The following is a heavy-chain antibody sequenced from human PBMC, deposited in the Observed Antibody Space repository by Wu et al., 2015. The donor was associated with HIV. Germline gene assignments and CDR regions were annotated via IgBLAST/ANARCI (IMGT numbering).Heavy chain of an antibody. Sequence: QVHLVQSGAEVKKPGSSVKVSCKASGGAFENYAVAWVRQAPGRGLEWMGGISPIFGMANYGHNFKNRVSITTDGSTRTTHMELSSLKSEDTAVYFCARRGGSRIDSALDIWGQGTSVTVS. CDR2: ISPIFGMA. CDR1: GGAFENYA. J-gene: IGHJ3*02. V-gene: IGHV1-69*05. CDR3: ARRGGSRIDSALDI. D-gene: IGHD3-16*01.